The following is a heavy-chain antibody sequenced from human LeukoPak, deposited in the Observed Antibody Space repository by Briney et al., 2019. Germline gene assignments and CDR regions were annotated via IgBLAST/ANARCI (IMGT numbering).Heavy chain of an antibody. Sequence: GASVKVSCKASGYTFTGYYMHWVRQAPGQGLEWMGWINPNSGGTNYAQKFQGRVTMTRDTSKNQFSLKLSSVTAADTAVYYCARGHSGRGGLDPWGQGTLVTVSS. D-gene: IGHD7-27*01. CDR1: GYTFTGYY. J-gene: IGHJ5*02. V-gene: IGHV1-2*02. CDR3: ARGHSGRGGLDP. CDR2: INPNSGGT.